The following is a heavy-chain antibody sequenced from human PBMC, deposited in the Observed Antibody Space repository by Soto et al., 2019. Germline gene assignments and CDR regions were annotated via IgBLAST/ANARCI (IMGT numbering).Heavy chain of an antibody. V-gene: IGHV4-4*02. CDR1: GGSISSSNW. D-gene: IGHD3-10*01. CDR2: IYHSGST. CDR3: AREYYYGLNWFDP. J-gene: IGHJ5*02. Sequence: SETLSLTCAVSGGSISSSNWWSWVRQPPGKGLEWIGEIYHSGSTNYNPSLKSRVTITADKSTSTAYMELSSLRSEDTAVYYCAREYYYGLNWFDPWGQGTLVTSPQ.